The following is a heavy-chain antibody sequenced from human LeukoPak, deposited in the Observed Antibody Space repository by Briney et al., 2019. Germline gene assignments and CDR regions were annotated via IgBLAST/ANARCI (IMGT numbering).Heavy chain of an antibody. V-gene: IGHV1-2*02. CDR2: INPNSGGT. CDR1: GYTFTGYY. Sequence: ASVKVSCKASGYTFTGYYMHWVRQAPGQGLEWMGWINPNSGGTNYAQKFQGRVTMTGDTSISTAYMELSRLRSDDTAVYYCARDSSGWYLDAFDIWGQGTMVTVSS. CDR3: ARDSSGWYLDAFDI. D-gene: IGHD6-19*01. J-gene: IGHJ3*02.